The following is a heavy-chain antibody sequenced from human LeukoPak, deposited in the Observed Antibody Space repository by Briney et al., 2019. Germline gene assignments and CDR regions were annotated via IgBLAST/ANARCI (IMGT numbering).Heavy chain of an antibody. CDR3: AREVGDTAMGTYYYYGMDV. V-gene: IGHV1-2*04. Sequence: ASVKVSCKASGYTFTSYYMHWVRQAPGQGLEWMGWINPNSGGTNYAQKFQGWVTMTRDTSISTAYMELSRLRSDDTAVYYCAREVGDTAMGTYYYYGMDVWGQGTTVTVSS. CDR2: INPNSGGT. D-gene: IGHD5-18*01. J-gene: IGHJ6*02. CDR1: GYTFTSYY.